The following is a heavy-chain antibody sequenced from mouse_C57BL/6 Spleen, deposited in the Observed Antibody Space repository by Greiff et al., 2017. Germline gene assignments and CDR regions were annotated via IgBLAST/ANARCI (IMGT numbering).Heavy chain of an antibody. CDR3: ARDTTVVAGGTWFAY. Sequence: QVHVKQPGAELVKPGASVKLSCKASGYTFTSYWMHWVKQRPGRGLEWIGRIDPNSGGTKYNEKFKSKATLTVDKPSSTAYMQLSSLTSEDSAVYYCARDTTVVAGGTWFAYWGQGTLVTVSA. CDR1: GYTFTSYW. J-gene: IGHJ3*01. CDR2: IDPNSGGT. D-gene: IGHD1-1*01. V-gene: IGHV1-72*01.